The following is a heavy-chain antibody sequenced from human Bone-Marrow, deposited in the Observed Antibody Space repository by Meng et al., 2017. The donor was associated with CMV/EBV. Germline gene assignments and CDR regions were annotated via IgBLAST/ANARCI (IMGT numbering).Heavy chain of an antibody. CDR2: ISAYNGNT. V-gene: IGHV1-18*01. D-gene: IGHD2-2*01. Sequence: ASVKVSCKASGYTFTSYGISWVRQAPGQGLEWMGWISAYNGNTNYAQKLQGRVTMTTDTSTSTAYMELSRLRSDDTAVYYCARVVPASIPHYYYGMDVWGQGTTVTVSS. CDR1: GYTFTSYG. CDR3: ARVVPASIPHYYYGMDV. J-gene: IGHJ6*02.